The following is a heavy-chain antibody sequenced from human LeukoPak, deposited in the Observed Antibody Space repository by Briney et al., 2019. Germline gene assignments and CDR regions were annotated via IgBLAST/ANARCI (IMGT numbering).Heavy chain of an antibody. D-gene: IGHD3-3*01. CDR2: IYYSGST. CDR3: ARGRSPQYNSWSGQDY. J-gene: IGHJ4*02. CDR1: GGSINSYY. Sequence: PSETLSLTCTVSGGSINSYYWSWIRQPPGKELEWIGHIYYSGSTNYNPSLKSRVTISVDTSKNQFSLKLSSVSAADTAVYYCARGRSPQYNSWSGQDYWGQGTLVSVSS. V-gene: IGHV4-59*01.